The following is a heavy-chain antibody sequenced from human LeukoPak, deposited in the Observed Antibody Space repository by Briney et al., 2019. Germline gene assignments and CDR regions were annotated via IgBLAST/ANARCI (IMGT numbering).Heavy chain of an antibody. CDR3: ARGYCSGGSCYQSYYYYYGMDV. D-gene: IGHD2-15*01. CDR1: GGSFSGYY. CDR2: INHSGSA. V-gene: IGHV4-34*01. J-gene: IGHJ6*02. Sequence: SETLSLTCAVYGGSFSGYYWSWIRQPPGKGLEWIGEINHSGSANYNPSLKSRVTISVDTSKNQFSLKLSSVTAADTAVYYCARGYCSGGSCYQSYYYYYGMDVWGQGTTVTVSS.